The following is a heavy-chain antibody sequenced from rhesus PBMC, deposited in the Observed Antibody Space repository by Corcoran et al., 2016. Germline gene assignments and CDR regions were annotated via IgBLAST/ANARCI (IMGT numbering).Heavy chain of an antibody. CDR1: GGSISGYY. CDR3: ARWRDDGRRRYFDS. V-gene: IGHV4-165*02. CDR2: IGGSTGTT. Sequence: QVQLQESGPGLVKPSETLSLTCAVSGGSISGYYWNWIRQPPGQGLEWIGYIGGSTGTTNCNPSRKSRVSFSTETSKNQFSLKLISGTAADTAGYFCARWRDDGRRRYFDSWGQGVLVTVSS. D-gene: IGHD4-29*01. J-gene: IGHJ4*01.